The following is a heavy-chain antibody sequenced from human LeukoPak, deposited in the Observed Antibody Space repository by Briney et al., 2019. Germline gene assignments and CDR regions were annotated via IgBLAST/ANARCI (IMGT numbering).Heavy chain of an antibody. V-gene: IGHV1-24*01. CDR3: ATGGACGGDCYRSFDI. Sequence: ASVKVSCKVSGYTLTELSMHWVRQAPGEGLEWMGGFDPEDGETIYAQKFQGRVTMTEDTSTDTAYMELSSLRSEDTAVYYCATGGACGGDCYRSFDIWGQGTMVTVSS. D-gene: IGHD2-21*02. J-gene: IGHJ3*02. CDR1: GYTLTELS. CDR2: FDPEDGET.